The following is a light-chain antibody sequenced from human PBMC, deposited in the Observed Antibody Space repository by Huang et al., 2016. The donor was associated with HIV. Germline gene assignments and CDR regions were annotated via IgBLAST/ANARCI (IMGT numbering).Light chain of an antibody. V-gene: IGKV3-11*01. Sequence: EIVLTQSPATLSLSPGKRATLSCRASQSVNSYLAWYQQKPGQAPRLLIYDASNSATGIPARFSGSGSGTDFTLTISNVQSEDFAVYYCQQRSARPLTFGGGTKVEI. CDR3: QQRSARPLT. CDR2: DAS. J-gene: IGKJ4*01. CDR1: QSVNSY.